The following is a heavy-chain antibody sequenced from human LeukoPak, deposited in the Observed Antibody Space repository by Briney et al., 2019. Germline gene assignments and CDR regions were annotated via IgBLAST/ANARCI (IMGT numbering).Heavy chain of an antibody. D-gene: IGHD6-19*01. CDR1: GGTFSSYA. V-gene: IGHV1-69*05. J-gene: IGHJ5*02. Sequence: SVKVSCKASGGTFSSYAISWVRQAPGQGLEWMGRIIPIFGTANYAQKFQGRVTITTDESTSTAYMELSSLRSEDTAVYYCARDLLRSGVAGTGWFDPWGQGTLVTVSS. CDR2: IIPIFGTA. CDR3: ARDLLRSGVAGTGWFDP.